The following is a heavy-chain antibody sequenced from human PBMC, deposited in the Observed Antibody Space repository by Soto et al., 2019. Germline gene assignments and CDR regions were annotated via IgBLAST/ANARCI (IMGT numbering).Heavy chain of an antibody. V-gene: IGHV3-23*01. CDR2: ISTSIDAT. J-gene: IGHJ4*02. D-gene: IGHD6-6*01. CDR1: GFAFSNYA. Sequence: GGSLRLSCAASGFAFSNYAMHWVRQAPGKGLEWVSSISTSIDATYYADSVKGRFTISRDDSKNTLYLQMNSLRAEDSAVYYCAKDRTVAARNFDYWGRGTQVTVSS. CDR3: AKDRTVAARNFDY.